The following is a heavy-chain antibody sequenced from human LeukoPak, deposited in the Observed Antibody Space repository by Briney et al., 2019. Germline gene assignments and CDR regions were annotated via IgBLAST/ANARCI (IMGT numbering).Heavy chain of an antibody. J-gene: IGHJ4*02. D-gene: IGHD3-10*01. CDR2: ISSSSSYI. CDR1: GFTFSSYS. V-gene: IGHV3-21*01. CDR3: AKAMVRGRYFDY. Sequence: GGSLRLSCAASGFTFSSYSMNWVRQAPGKGLEWVSSISSSSSYIYYADSVKGRFTISRDNAKNTLYLQMNSLRAEDTAVYYCAKAMVRGRYFDYWGQGTLVTVSS.